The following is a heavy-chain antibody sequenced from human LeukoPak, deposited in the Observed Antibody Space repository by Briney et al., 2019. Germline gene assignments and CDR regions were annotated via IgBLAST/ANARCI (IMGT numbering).Heavy chain of an antibody. J-gene: IGHJ4*02. D-gene: IGHD3-22*01. Sequence: ASVKVSCKPSGYTFTSYGISWVRQAPGQGLEWMGWINTNTGNPTYAQGFTGRFVFSLDTSVSTTYLQISSLKAEDTAVYYCARTTYDSSGYYYSSGYWGQGTLVTVSS. V-gene: IGHV7-4-1*02. CDR2: INTNTGNP. CDR3: ARTTYDSSGYYYSSGY. CDR1: GYTFTSYG.